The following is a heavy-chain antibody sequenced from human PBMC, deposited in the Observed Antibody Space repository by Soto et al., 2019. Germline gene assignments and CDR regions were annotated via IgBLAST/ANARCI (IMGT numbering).Heavy chain of an antibody. D-gene: IGHD3-10*01. CDR1: GGSFSGYY. J-gene: IGHJ5*02. CDR3: ARGRGSGSYYSGWFDP. CDR2: INHSGST. Sequence: PSETLSLTCAVYGGSFSGYYWSWIRQPPGKGLEWIGEINHSGSTNYNPSLKSRVTISADTSKNQFSLKLSSVTAADTAVYYCARGRGSGSYYSGWFDPWGQGTLVTVSS. V-gene: IGHV4-34*01.